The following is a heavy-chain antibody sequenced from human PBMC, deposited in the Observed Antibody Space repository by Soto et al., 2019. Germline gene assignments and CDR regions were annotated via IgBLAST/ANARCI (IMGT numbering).Heavy chain of an antibody. D-gene: IGHD6-13*01. CDR1: GFTFSSYS. CDR2: ISSSSSYI. V-gene: IGHV3-21*01. CDR3: ARDFLGSSWPPEAFDI. J-gene: IGHJ3*02. Sequence: GGSLRLSCAASGFTFSSYSMNWVRQAPGKGLEWVSSISSSSSYIYYADSVKGRFTISRDNAKNSLYLQMNSLRAEDTAVYYCARDFLGSSWPPEAFDIWGQGTMVTVSS.